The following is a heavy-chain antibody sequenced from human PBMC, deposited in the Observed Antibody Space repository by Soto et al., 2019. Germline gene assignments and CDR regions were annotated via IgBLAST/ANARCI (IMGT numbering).Heavy chain of an antibody. Sequence: QVQLVESGGGVVQPGRSLRLSCAASGFTFSSYGMHWVRQAPGKGLEWVAVIWYDGSNKYYADSVKGRFTISRDNSKNTLYLQMNSLRAEDTAVYYCARETSRVRGVIGYYYYGMDVWGQGTTVTVSS. CDR2: IWYDGSNK. V-gene: IGHV3-33*01. D-gene: IGHD3-10*01. CDR1: GFTFSSYG. CDR3: ARETSRVRGVIGYYYYGMDV. J-gene: IGHJ6*02.